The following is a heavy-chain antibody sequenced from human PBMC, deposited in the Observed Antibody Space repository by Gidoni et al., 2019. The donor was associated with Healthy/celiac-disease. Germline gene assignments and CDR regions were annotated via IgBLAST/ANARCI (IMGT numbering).Heavy chain of an antibody. J-gene: IGHJ6*02. D-gene: IGHD3-10*01. CDR1: GGTFSSYA. CDR3: ARSTMVRGVIVRYGMDV. Sequence: QVPLVQSGAEGKKPGSSVKVSCTASGGTFSSYAIRWVRQAPGQGLEWMGGIIPIFGTANYAQKFQGRVTITADESTSTAYMELSSLRSEDTAVYYCARSTMVRGVIVRYGMDVWGQGTTVTVSS. V-gene: IGHV1-69*01. CDR2: IIPIFGTA.